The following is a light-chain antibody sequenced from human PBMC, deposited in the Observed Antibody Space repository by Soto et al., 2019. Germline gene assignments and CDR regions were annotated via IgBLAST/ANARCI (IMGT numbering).Light chain of an antibody. V-gene: IGLV2-14*01. CDR2: EVS. CDR3: SSLTTTSPLA. Sequence: QSVLTQPASVSGSPGQSSTISCTGTSSDVGAYNSVSWYQHHPGKAPKLMIYEVSYRPSGVSNRFSGSKSANTASLTISGLQAEDEADYYCSSLTTTSPLAFGGGTQLTVL. J-gene: IGLJ2*01. CDR1: SSDVGAYNS.